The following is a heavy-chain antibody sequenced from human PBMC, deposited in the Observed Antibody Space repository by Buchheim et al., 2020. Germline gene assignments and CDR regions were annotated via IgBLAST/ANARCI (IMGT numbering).Heavy chain of an antibody. CDR3: ARDPLRFLEWKSSRERPRTNDY. D-gene: IGHD3-3*01. Sequence: EVQLVESGGGLVQPGGSLRLSCAASGFTFSSYWMSWVRQAPGKGLEWVANIKQDGSEKYYVDSVKGRFTISRDNAKNSLYLQMNSLRAEDTAVYYCARDPLRFLEWKSSRERPRTNDYWGQGTL. CDR2: IKQDGSEK. V-gene: IGHV3-7*01. CDR1: GFTFSSYW. J-gene: IGHJ4*02.